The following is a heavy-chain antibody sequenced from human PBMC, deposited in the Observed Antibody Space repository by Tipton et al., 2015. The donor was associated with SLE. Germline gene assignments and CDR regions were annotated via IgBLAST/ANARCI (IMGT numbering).Heavy chain of an antibody. D-gene: IGHD5-24*01. Sequence: SLRLSCAASGLTFSDYAMHWVRQAPGKGPESLAVISSDSSAEHYADSAKGRFSISRDNFQNILHLQMNSLRTEDTAVYYCARDNGDGYNSMDVWGQGTTVIVSS. V-gene: IGHV3-30*04. CDR1: GLTFSDYA. CDR2: ISSDSSAE. CDR3: ARDNGDGYNSMDV. J-gene: IGHJ6*02.